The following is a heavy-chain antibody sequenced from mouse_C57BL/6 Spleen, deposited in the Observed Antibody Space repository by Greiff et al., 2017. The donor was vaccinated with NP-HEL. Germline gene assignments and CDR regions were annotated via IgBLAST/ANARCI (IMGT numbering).Heavy chain of an antibody. CDR3: AREDSSGYVGFDY. D-gene: IGHD3-2*02. CDR2: IYYSGTI. CDR1: GISITTGNYR. V-gene: IGHV3-5*01. Sequence: EVQLQQSGPGLVKPSQTVFLTCTVTGISITTGNYRWSWIRQFPGNKLEWIGYIYYSGTITYNPSLTSRTTITRDTPKNQFFLEMNSLTAEDTATYYCAREDSSGYVGFDYWGQGTTLTVSS. J-gene: IGHJ2*01.